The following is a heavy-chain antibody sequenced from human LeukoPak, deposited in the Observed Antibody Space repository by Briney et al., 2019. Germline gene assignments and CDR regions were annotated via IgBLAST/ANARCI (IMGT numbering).Heavy chain of an antibody. CDR2: IKQDGSER. V-gene: IGHV3-7*01. J-gene: IGHJ4*02. CDR3: ARDCAVAVWTFDS. D-gene: IGHD6-19*01. Sequence: PGGSLRLSCAASGFTFSNYAMSWVRQAPGKGLEWVASIKQDGSERYYVDSVKGRFTISRDNAKNSVYLQMSSLTVEDTALYYCARDCAVAVWTFDSWGQGTLVTVSS. CDR1: GFTFSNYA.